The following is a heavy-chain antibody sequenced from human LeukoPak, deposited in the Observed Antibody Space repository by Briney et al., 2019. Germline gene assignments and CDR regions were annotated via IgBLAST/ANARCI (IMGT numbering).Heavy chain of an antibody. V-gene: IGHV3-21*01. CDR2: ISSGSSYI. J-gene: IGHJ4*02. CDR3: ATSYFYDSSGYLGYFDY. D-gene: IGHD3-22*01. Sequence: GGSLRLSCAASGFSFSSYSMNWVRQAPGQGLEWVSSISSGSSYIYYADSVKGRFTISRDNAKRSLYLQMNSLRAEDTAVYYCATSYFYDSSGYLGYFDYWGQGSLVTVSS. CDR1: GFSFSSYS.